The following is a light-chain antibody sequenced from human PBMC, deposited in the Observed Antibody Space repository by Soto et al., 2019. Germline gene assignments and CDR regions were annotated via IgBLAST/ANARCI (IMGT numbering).Light chain of an antibody. Sequence: DIQMTQSPSSLSASVGDRVTITCRASQSINSYLNWYQQKPGKAPKVLIYAACNLQIAVPSRFSGNGYVTDFNLTISSLQPEDFVTDYCQQSYSTPITFRQGTRLEIE. CDR1: QSINSY. CDR2: AAC. J-gene: IGKJ5*01. V-gene: IGKV1-39*01. CDR3: QQSYSTPIT.